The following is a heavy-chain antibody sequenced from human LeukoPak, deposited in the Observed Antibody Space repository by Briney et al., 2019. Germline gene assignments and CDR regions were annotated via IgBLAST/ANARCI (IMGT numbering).Heavy chain of an antibody. CDR2: INHSGST. D-gene: IGHD2-15*01. J-gene: IGHJ2*01. CDR3: ARARGPIVAVVAATPRYFDL. CDR1: GGSFSGYY. V-gene: IGHV4-34*01. Sequence: PSETLSLTCAVYGGSFSGYYWSWIRQPPGKGLEWIGEINHSGSTNYNPSLKSRVTISVDTSKNQFSLKLSSVTAADTAVYYCARARGPIVAVVAATPRYFDLWGRGTLVTVSS.